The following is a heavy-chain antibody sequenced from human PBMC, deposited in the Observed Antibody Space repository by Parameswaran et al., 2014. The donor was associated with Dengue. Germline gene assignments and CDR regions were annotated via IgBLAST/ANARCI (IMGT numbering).Heavy chain of an antibody. V-gene: IGHV3-21*01. CDR2: ISLSSSDI. Sequence: WIRQPPGKGLEWVSSISLSSSDIRYADSVKGRFTISRDNAKNSLFLQMNSLRAEDTAIYYCVRESSRPVATYDSTGGFAPWGPGEPLVTVSS. J-gene: IGHJ5*02. CDR3: VRESSRPVATYDSTGGFAP. D-gene: IGHD5-12*01.